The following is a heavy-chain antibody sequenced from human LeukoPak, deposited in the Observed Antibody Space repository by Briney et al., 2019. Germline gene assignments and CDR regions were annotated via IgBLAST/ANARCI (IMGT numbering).Heavy chain of an antibody. V-gene: IGHV3-53*01. CDR1: GFTVSTNY. CDR2: IYSGGST. CDR3: VRDVGGDSDGFDS. Sequence: LSGRSLRLSCAASGFTVSTNYMSWVSQDPENGLEWVSVIYSGGSTYYADSVRGRFTISRDNSKNPLFLQMNSLRAEDTAVYYCVRDVGGDSDGFDSWGQGTLVTVSS. D-gene: IGHD2-21*02. J-gene: IGHJ4*02.